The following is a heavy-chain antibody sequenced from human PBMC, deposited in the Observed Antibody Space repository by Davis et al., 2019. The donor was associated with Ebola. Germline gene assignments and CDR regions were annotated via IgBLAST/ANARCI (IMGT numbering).Heavy chain of an antibody. V-gene: IGHV3-48*04. Sequence: GESLKISCAASGFTFSSYSMNWVRQAPGKGLEWVSYISGSGSSIYYADSVKGRFTISRDNAKNSLYLQMNSLRAEDTAVYYCARGQHAFDIWGQGTMVTVSS. CDR1: GFTFSSYS. CDR2: ISGSGSSI. CDR3: ARGQHAFDI. D-gene: IGHD2-2*01. J-gene: IGHJ3*02.